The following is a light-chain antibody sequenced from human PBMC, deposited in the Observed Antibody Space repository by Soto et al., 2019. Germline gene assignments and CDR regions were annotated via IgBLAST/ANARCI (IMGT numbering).Light chain of an antibody. Sequence: SYELTQPPSVSVSPGQTAFITCSAATLGNTYASWYQQEPGQSPVLVIYEDDSRPSGIPERISGSKSGNTATLTIIGTQAMDEADYFCQAWDGNSVVFGGGTKLTVL. J-gene: IGLJ2*01. CDR1: TLGNTY. CDR2: EDD. CDR3: QAWDGNSVV. V-gene: IGLV3-1*01.